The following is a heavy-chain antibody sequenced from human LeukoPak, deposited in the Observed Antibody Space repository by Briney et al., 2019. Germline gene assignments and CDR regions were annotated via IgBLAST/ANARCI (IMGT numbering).Heavy chain of an antibody. Sequence: SETLSLTCTVFGVSINSSSYYWGWLRQSPGKGLEWIGSAYYSGSPYYVPTLKSRVTISVDTSKNQFSLKLSSVTAADTAVYYCASHSAEYDILTGYHSYNSFDPWGQGILVTVSS. CDR2: AYYSGSP. CDR1: GVSINSSSYY. V-gene: IGHV4-39*01. J-gene: IGHJ5*02. CDR3: ASHSAEYDILTGYHSYNSFDP. D-gene: IGHD3-9*01.